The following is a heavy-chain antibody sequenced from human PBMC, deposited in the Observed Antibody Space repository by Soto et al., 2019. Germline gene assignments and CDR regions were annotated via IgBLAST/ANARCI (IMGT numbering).Heavy chain of an antibody. CDR2: ISYDGSNR. CDR1: GFTFSSYG. D-gene: IGHD3-10*01. V-gene: IGHV3-30*18. Sequence: PGGSLRLSCAASGFTFSSYGIHWVRQAPGKGLEWVAVISYDGSNRYYADSVKGRFTISRDNSKNTLYLQMNSLRAEDTAVYYCAKGGDAYNSFFAYWGQGTPVTVSS. J-gene: IGHJ4*02. CDR3: AKGGDAYNSFFAY.